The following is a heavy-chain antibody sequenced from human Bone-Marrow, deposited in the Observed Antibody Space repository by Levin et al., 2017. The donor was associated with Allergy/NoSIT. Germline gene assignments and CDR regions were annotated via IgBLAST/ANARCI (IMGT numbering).Heavy chain of an antibody. CDR1: GFTFSSYW. Sequence: GESLKISCAASGFTFSSYWMSWVRQAPGKGLEWVANIKQDGSEKYYVDSVKGRFTISRDNAKNSLYLQMNSLRAEDTAVYYCARDRCSSTSCYRKAFSGMDVWGQGTTVTVSS. V-gene: IGHV3-7*01. J-gene: IGHJ6*02. CDR2: IKQDGSEK. CDR3: ARDRCSSTSCYRKAFSGMDV. D-gene: IGHD2-2*02.